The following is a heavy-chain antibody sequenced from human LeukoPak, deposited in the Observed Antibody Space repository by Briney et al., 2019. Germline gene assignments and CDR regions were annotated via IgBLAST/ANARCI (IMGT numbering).Heavy chain of an antibody. Sequence: GGSLRLSCAASGFTFSSYSMNWVRQAPGKGLEWVSYISGTSRTIYYADSVKGRFTISRDNAKNSLSLQMNSLRDEDTAVYYCARADRSGTYNFDYWGQGTLVTVSS. CDR3: ARADRSGTYNFDY. V-gene: IGHV3-48*02. CDR2: ISGTSRTI. CDR1: GFTFSSYS. J-gene: IGHJ4*02. D-gene: IGHD1-26*01.